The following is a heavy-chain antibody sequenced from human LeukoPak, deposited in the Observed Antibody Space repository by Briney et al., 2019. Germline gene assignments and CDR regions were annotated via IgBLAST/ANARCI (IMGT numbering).Heavy chain of an antibody. J-gene: IGHJ4*02. CDR2: IYSGGST. Sequence: GGSLRLSCAASGFTVSSNYMSWVRQAPGKGLEWVSVIYSGGSTYYADSVKGRFTISRDNSKNTLDLQMNSLRAEDTAVYYCARDSDSLHYYDSSGDFDYWGQGTLVTVSS. CDR3: ARDSDSLHYYDSSGDFDY. V-gene: IGHV3-66*01. D-gene: IGHD3-22*01. CDR1: GFTVSSNY.